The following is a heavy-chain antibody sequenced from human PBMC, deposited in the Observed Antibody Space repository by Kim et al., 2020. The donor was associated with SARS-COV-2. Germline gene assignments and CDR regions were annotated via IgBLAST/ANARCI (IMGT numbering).Heavy chain of an antibody. V-gene: IGHV4-61*02. J-gene: IGHJ4*02. D-gene: IGHD3-10*01. Sequence: SLKSRVTISVDTSKNQFSLKLTYVTAADAAVYYCARDKWDYYGSGSYFDYWGQGTLVTVSS. CDR3: ARDKWDYYGSGSYFDY.